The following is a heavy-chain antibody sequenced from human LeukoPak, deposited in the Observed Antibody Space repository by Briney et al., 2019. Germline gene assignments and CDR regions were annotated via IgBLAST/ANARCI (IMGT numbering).Heavy chain of an antibody. D-gene: IGHD6-6*01. CDR3: AKYGSASSSIAAHPYGMDV. CDR1: GFTFSSYA. CDR2: ITGSGGTT. Sequence: GGSLRLSCGASGFTFSSYAMSWVRQAPGKGLEWVSAITGSGGTTYHADSVKGRFTISRDQSKNTLYMQVNSLRPEDTAVYYCAKYGSASSSIAAHPYGMDVWGQGTTVTVSS. V-gene: IGHV3-23*01. J-gene: IGHJ6*02.